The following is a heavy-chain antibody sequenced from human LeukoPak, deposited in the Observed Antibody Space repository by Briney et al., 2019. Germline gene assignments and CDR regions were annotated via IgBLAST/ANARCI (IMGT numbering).Heavy chain of an antibody. J-gene: IGHJ4*02. CDR2: INPNSGGT. CDR3: ARGGDYYYDSSGYLIDY. CDR1: GYTFTGYY. Sequence: ASVKVSCKAPGYTFTGYYMHWVRQAPGQGLEWMGWINPNSGGTNYAQKFQGRVTMTRDTSISTAYMELSRLRSDDTAVYYCARGGDYYYDSSGYLIDYWGQGTLVTVSS. V-gene: IGHV1-2*02. D-gene: IGHD3-22*01.